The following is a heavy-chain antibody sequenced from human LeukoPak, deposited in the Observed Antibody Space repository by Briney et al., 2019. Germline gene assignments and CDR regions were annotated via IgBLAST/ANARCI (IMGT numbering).Heavy chain of an antibody. V-gene: IGHV3-74*01. CDR2: INSDGSST. CDR3: TTRAYGAVGY. Sequence: GGSLRLSCAASGFTFDDYAMHWVRQAPGKGLVWVSRINSDGSSTSYADSVKGRFTISRDNAKNTLYLQMNSLRAEDTAVYYCTTRAYGAVGYWGQGNLVTVSS. J-gene: IGHJ4*02. D-gene: IGHD4-17*01. CDR1: GFTFDDYA.